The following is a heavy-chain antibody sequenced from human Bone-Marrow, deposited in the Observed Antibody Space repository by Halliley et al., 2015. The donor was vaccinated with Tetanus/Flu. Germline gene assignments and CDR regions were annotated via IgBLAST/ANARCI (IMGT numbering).Heavy chain of an antibody. J-gene: IGHJ4*02. V-gene: IGHV4-30-4*01. CDR2: RFFSGPT. CDR3: ASMTAMTSFEY. D-gene: IGHD4-17*01. Sequence: LEWIGSRFFSGPTYYNPSLESRLAISLDTSKNQFSLKLSSVTAADTGVYYCASMTAMTSFEYWGQGTLITVSS.